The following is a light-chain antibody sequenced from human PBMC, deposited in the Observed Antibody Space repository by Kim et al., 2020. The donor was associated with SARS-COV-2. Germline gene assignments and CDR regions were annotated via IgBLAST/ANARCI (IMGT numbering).Light chain of an antibody. J-gene: IGKJ5*01. CDR2: DAS. V-gene: IGKV3-15*01. CDR1: PSVSSN. CDR3: QQYNNWPIT. Sequence: VSPGESATLSCRASPSVSSNLAWYQQKPGQAPRLLIYDASTRATGIPARFSGSGSGTEFTLTISSLQSEDFAVYYCQQYNNWPITFGQGTRLEIK.